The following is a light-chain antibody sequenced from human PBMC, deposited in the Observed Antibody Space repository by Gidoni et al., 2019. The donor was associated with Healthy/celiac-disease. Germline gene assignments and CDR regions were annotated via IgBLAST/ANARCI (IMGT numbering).Light chain of an antibody. Sequence: EIVLTQSPATLSSSPGERATLSCRASQSVSSYLAWYQQKPGQAPRLLIYDASNRATGIPARCSGSGSGTDFTLTISSLDPEDFAVYYCQQRSTWPRFTFGPGTKVDIK. CDR2: DAS. J-gene: IGKJ3*01. V-gene: IGKV3-11*01. CDR1: QSVSSY. CDR3: QQRSTWPRFT.